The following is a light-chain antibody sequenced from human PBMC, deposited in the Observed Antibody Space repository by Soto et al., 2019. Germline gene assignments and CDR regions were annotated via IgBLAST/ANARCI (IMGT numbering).Light chain of an antibody. CDR2: EVR. CDR1: SSDVGGYNY. J-gene: IGLJ1*01. V-gene: IGLV2-14*01. Sequence: QSVLTQPASVSGSPGQSITISCTGTSSDVGGYNYVSWYQQDPGKAPKLMIYEVRNRPSGVSNRFSGSESGNTASLTISGLQAEDEADYYCSSYTSSNTRVLGTGTKVTVL. CDR3: SSYTSSNTRV.